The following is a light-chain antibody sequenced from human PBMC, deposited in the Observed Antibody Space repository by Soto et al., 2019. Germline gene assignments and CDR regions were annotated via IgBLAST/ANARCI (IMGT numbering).Light chain of an antibody. Sequence: DIQMTQSPSSLSASVGDRVSITCRASQSINNRLAWYQQKPGKVPKLLIYAASTLQSGVPSRFSGSGSGTEFTLSISSLQPDDSASYYCQQYNSYSKTFGQGTKVDIK. J-gene: IGKJ1*01. CDR2: AAS. CDR1: QSINNR. CDR3: QQYNSYSKT. V-gene: IGKV1-5*01.